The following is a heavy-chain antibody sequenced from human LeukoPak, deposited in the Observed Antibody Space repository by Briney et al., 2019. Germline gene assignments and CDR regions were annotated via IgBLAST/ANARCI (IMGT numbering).Heavy chain of an antibody. CDR1: GYSFTSYW. J-gene: IGHJ4*02. Sequence: GESLKISCKGSGYSFTSYWIGWVRQMPGKGLEWMGIIYPGDSDTRYSPSFQGQVTISANKYISTAYLQWSSLKASDTAVYYCAMYTSSWSSDYWGQGTLVTVSS. V-gene: IGHV5-51*01. CDR2: IYPGDSDT. D-gene: IGHD6-13*01. CDR3: AMYTSSWSSDY.